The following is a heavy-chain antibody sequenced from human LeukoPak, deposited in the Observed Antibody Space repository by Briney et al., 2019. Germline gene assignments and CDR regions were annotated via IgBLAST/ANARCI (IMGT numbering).Heavy chain of an antibody. D-gene: IGHD3-3*01. J-gene: IGHJ5*02. CDR2: MYYSGSS. Sequence: SETLSLTCTVSGDSVSSYYWNWIRQPPRKGLEWIGFMYYSGSSNYNPSLKSRVTISVDTSKNQFSLKLSSVTAADTAVYYCARKRITIFGVLYWFDPWGQGTLVTVSS. CDR1: GDSVSSYY. CDR3: ARKRITIFGVLYWFDP. V-gene: IGHV4-59*02.